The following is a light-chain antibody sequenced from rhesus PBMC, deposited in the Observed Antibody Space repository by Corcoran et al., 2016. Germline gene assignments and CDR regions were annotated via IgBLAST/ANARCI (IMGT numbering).Light chain of an antibody. CDR3: QQQNSKPWT. CDR2: STS. Sequence: DIQMTQSPSSLSASVGDTVTITCRASQDISTYLAWYQQKPGKAPRPLLYSTSTLESGGPSRFRGSGAGTHFTLTISSLQPGDFATYYCQQQNSKPWTFGQGTKVEIK. V-gene: IGKV1S14*01. J-gene: IGKJ1*01. CDR1: QDISTY.